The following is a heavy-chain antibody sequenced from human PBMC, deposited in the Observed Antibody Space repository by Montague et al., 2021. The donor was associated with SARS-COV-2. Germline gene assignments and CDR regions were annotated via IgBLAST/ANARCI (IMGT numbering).Heavy chain of an antibody. J-gene: IGHJ5*02. CDR2: IYYSGST. V-gene: IGHV4-39*01. D-gene: IGHD1-26*01. CDR1: GGSLRSIGHY. Sequence: SETLSLTCTVSGGSLRSIGHYWGWIRQSPGKGLEWVGSIYYSGSTYYNPSLRSRVTISVDTSKNQFSLKLRSVTAADTAVYYCARHVGHELLENSFDPWGQGTLVTVSS. CDR3: ARHVGHELLENSFDP.